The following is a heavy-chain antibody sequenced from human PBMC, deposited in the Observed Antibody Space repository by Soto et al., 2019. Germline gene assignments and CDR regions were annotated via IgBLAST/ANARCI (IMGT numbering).Heavy chain of an antibody. CDR2: IYYSDNT. CDR3: GSRTVTTFNAFDI. V-gene: IGHV4-39*01. J-gene: IGHJ3*02. CDR1: GDSVSRSNYY. D-gene: IGHD4-17*01. Sequence: QRQLQESGPGLVRPSETLSLTCTVSGDSVSRSNYYWGWIRQPPGQGLEWLGSIYYSDNTYYNPSLKSRVTISLDTSKNQFSLKLSSVTAADTAMYYCGSRTVTTFNAFDIWGQGTMVTVSS.